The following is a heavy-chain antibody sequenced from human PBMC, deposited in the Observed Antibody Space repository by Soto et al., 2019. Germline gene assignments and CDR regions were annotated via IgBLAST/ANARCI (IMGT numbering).Heavy chain of an antibody. V-gene: IGHV4-31*03. D-gene: IGHD6-13*01. CDR1: GGSISSGGYY. CDR2: IYYSGST. CDR3: ARPHIAAAGRGAFDI. J-gene: IGHJ3*02. Sequence: QVQLQESGPGLVKPSQTLSLTCTVSGGSISSGGYYWSWIRQHPGKGLEWIGYIYYSGSTYYNPSLKSRVTISVDTSKNQFSLKLSSVTAADTAVYYRARPHIAAAGRGAFDIWGQGTMVTVSS.